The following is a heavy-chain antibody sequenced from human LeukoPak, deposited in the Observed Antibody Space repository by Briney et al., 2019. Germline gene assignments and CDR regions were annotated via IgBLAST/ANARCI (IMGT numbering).Heavy chain of an antibody. CDR2: IYYSGST. CDR1: GGSISSYY. Sequence: PSETLSLTCTVSGGSISSYYWSWIRQPPGKGLEWIGYIYYSGSTNYNPSLKSRVTISVDTSKNQFSLKLSSVTAADTAVYYCASQRLWFGGPRSLDYWGQGTLVTVSS. J-gene: IGHJ4*02. CDR3: ASQRLWFGGPRSLDY. V-gene: IGHV4-59*12. D-gene: IGHD3-10*01.